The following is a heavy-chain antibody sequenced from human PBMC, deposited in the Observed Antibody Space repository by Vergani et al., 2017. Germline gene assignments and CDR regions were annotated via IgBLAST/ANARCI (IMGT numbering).Heavy chain of an antibody. J-gene: IGHJ4*02. CDR2: ISSSSSYI. CDR3: ARDGPKRTTGTEALDY. Sequence: EVQLVESGGGLVKPGGSLRLSCAASGFTFSSYSLNWVRQAPGKGLEWVSSISSSSSYIYYADSVKGRFTISRDNAKNSLYLQMYSLRAEDTAVYYCARDGPKRTTGTEALDYWGQGTLVTVSS. V-gene: IGHV3-21*01. D-gene: IGHD1-1*01. CDR1: GFTFSSYS.